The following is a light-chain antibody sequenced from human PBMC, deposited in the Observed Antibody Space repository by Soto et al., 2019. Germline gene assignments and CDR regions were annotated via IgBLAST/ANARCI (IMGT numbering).Light chain of an antibody. CDR1: QSIRNY. J-gene: IGKJ1*01. CDR3: QQTDSTPQT. V-gene: IGKV1-39*01. Sequence: DIQMTQSPSSLSASVGDRVTISCRASQSIRNYVSWYQQKPGTAPKLLIRAASTLQSGVPSKXSGSGSGTDFTLTISSLQIEDFATYFCQQTDSTPQTFGQGTKVEI. CDR2: AAS.